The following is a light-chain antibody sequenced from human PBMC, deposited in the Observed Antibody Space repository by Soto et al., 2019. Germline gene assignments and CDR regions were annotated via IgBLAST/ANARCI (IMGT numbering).Light chain of an antibody. CDR3: QQYNNWPPWT. V-gene: IGKV3-15*01. CDR2: GAS. J-gene: IGKJ1*01. CDR1: QSISSN. Sequence: EIVMTQSPATLSVSPGERATLSCRASQSISSNLAWFQQKPGQAPRLLIYGASTRAIGIPARFSGSGSGTECTLTINRLQSEDFAVYFCQQYNNWPPWTFGLGTKVEIK.